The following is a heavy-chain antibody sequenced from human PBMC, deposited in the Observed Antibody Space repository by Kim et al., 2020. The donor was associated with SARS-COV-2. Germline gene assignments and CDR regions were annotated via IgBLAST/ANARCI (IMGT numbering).Heavy chain of an antibody. J-gene: IGHJ4*02. D-gene: IGHD1-1*01. V-gene: IGHV4-34*01. CDR2: INHSGST. CDR1: GGSFSGYY. CDR3: ARTPLVYWNDQGYFDY. Sequence: SQTLSLTCAVYGGSFSGYYWSWIRQPPGKGLEWIGEINHSGSTNYNPSLKSRVTISVDTSKNQFSLKLSSVTAADTAVYYCARTPLVYWNDQGYFDYWGQGTLVTVSS.